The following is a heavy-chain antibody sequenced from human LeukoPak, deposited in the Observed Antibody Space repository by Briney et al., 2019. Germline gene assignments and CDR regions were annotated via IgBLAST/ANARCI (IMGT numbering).Heavy chain of an antibody. V-gene: IGHV1-69*13. Sequence: VASVKVSCKVSGYSFTSNYIHWVRQAPGQGLEWMGGIIPIFGTANYAQKFQGRVTITADESTSTAYMELSSLRSEDTAVYYCARIQRVGATPTHLDYWGQGTLVTVSS. CDR2: IIPIFGTA. CDR3: ARIQRVGATPTHLDY. D-gene: IGHD1-26*01. CDR1: GYSFTSNY. J-gene: IGHJ4*02.